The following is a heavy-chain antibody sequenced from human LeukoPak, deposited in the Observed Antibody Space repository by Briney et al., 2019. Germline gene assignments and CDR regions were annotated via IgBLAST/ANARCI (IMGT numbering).Heavy chain of an antibody. CDR1: GGSISTYY. CDR2: ITYNGRT. CDR3: AKWGYYFDSSAYVAPTDDS. Sequence: SETLSLTCTVSGGSISTYYWTWIRQPPGKGLEWIGYITYNGRTDYYPSLKSRVTISLDTSKNQFSLKLTSVTAADTAVYYCAKWGYYFDSSAYVAPTDDSWGQGTLVTVSS. D-gene: IGHD3-22*01. V-gene: IGHV4-59*01. J-gene: IGHJ4*02.